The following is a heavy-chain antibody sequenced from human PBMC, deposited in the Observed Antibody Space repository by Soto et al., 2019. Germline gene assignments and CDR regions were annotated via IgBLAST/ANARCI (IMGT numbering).Heavy chain of an antibody. CDR3: ARDRGSSIAARLVWMHDAFDI. D-gene: IGHD6-6*01. Sequence: QVQLVESGGGVVQPGRSLRLSCAASGFTFSSYGMHWVRQAPGKGLEWVAVIWYDGSNKYYADSVKGRFTISRDNSKNTLYLQMNSLRAEDTAVYYCARDRGSSIAARLVWMHDAFDIWGQGTMVTVSS. V-gene: IGHV3-33*01. CDR1: GFTFSSYG. CDR2: IWYDGSNK. J-gene: IGHJ3*02.